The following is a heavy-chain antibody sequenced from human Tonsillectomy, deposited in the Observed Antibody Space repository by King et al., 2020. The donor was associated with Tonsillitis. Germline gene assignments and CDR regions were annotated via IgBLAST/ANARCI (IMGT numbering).Heavy chain of an antibody. CDR2: IRYDGSDK. Sequence: VQLVESGGGVVQPGGSLRLSCAASGFTFSSYGMHWVRQAPGKGLEWVAFIRYDGSDKYYADSVKGRFTISRDNSKNTLYLQMNSLRAEDTAVYYCAKHSGSYGVDVWGQGTTVTVSS. D-gene: IGHD3-10*01. V-gene: IGHV3-30*02. CDR1: GFTFSSYG. CDR3: AKHSGSYGVDV. J-gene: IGHJ6*02.